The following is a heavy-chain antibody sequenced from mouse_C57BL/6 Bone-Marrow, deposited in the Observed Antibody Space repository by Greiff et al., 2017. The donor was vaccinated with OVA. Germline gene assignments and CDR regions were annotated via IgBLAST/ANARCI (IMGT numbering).Heavy chain of an antibody. D-gene: IGHD1-1*01. J-gene: IGHJ1*03. CDR1: GYTFTSYW. CDR2: IHPNSGST. CDR3: ANYYGSSHGYFDV. Sequence: QVQLQQPGAELVKPGASVKLSCKASGYTFTSYWMHWVKQRPGQGLEWIGMIHPNSGSTNYNEKFKSKATLTVDKSSSTAYMQLSSLTSEDSAVYYCANYYGSSHGYFDVWGTGTTVTVSS. V-gene: IGHV1-64*01.